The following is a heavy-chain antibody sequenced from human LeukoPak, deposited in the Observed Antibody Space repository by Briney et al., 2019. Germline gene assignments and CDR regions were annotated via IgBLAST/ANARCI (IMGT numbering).Heavy chain of an antibody. CDR1: GGSISSYY. D-gene: IGHD3-10*01. Sequence: SETLSLTCTVSGGSISSYYWSWIRQPPGKGLEWVGYIYCSGSTNYNPSLKSRVTMSVDPSKNQFSLKLSSVTAADTAVYYCARAKSLRSITMVRGNDAFDIWGQGTMVTVSS. J-gene: IGHJ3*02. V-gene: IGHV4-59*01. CDR3: ARAKSLRSITMVRGNDAFDI. CDR2: IYCSGST.